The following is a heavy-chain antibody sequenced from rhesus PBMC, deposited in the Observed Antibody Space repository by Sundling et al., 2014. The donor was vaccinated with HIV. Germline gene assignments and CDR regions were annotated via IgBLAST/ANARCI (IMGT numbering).Heavy chain of an antibody. D-gene: IGHD2-27*01. Sequence: QVQLQESGPGLVKPSETLSLTCAASGGSISSYYWSWIRQPPGKGLEWIGHIHVNDGTTRYNPSLKSRVTISKDTSKNQFSLKLSSVTAADTAVYYCARAYCSGLYCYPAGLDSWGQGSSSPSPQ. J-gene: IGHJ6*01. CDR1: GGSISSYY. CDR2: IHVNDGTT. V-gene: IGHV4-147*01. CDR3: ARAYCSGLYCYPAGLDS.